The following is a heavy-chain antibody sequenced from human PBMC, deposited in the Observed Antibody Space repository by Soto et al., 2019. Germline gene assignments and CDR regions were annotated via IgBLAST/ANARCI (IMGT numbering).Heavy chain of an antibody. J-gene: IGHJ3*02. D-gene: IGHD2-15*01. V-gene: IGHV1-46*03. Sequence: GASVKVSCKASGYTFTSYYMHWVRQAPGQGLEWMGIINPSGGSTSYAQKFQGRVTMTRDTSTSTVYMELSSLRSEDTAVYYCAFFGGDCSGGSCQPTGVGAFDIWGQGTMVTVSS. CDR1: GYTFTSYY. CDR3: AFFGGDCSGGSCQPTGVGAFDI. CDR2: INPSGGST.